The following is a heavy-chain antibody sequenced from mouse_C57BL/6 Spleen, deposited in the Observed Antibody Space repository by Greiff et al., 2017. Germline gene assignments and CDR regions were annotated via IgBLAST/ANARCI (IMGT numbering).Heavy chain of an antibody. J-gene: IGHJ2*01. D-gene: IGHD1-1*01. V-gene: IGHV5-4*01. CDR1: GFTFSSYA. Sequence: DVHLVESGGGLVKPGGSLKLSCAASGFTFSSYAMSWVRQTPEKRLEWVATISDGGSYTDYPDNVKGRFTISRDNANNNQYLQMSHLKSEHTAKYYYAGDKVTTVSYFDYWGQGTTLTVSS. CDR3: AGDKVTTVSYFDY. CDR2: ISDGGSYT.